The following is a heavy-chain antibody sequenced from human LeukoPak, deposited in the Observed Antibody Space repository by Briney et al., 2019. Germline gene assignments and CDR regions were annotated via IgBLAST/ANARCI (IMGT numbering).Heavy chain of an antibody. CDR3: AKEYYYDSSGYWSEAFDI. D-gene: IGHD3-22*01. CDR1: GFTFSSYA. V-gene: IGHV3-23*01. CDR2: ISGSGGST. Sequence: GGSLRLSCAASGFTFSSYAMSWVRQAPGKGLEWVSAISGSGGSTNYADSVKGRFTISRDNSKNTLYLQMNSLRAEDTAVYYCAKEYYYDSSGYWSEAFDIWGQGTMVTVSS. J-gene: IGHJ3*02.